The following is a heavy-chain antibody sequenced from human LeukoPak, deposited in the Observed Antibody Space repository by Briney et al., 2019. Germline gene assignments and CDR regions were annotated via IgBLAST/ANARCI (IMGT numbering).Heavy chain of an antibody. CDR2: ISSNGGTT. V-gene: IGHV3-64*01. Sequence: GGSLRLSCAASGFTFSSHAVNWVRQAPGKGLEYVSAISSNGGTTYYANSVKGRFTISRDNSKNTLYLQVNSLRAEDTAVYYCAGLPHYGGNSGYDYWGQGTLVTVSS. D-gene: IGHD4-23*01. J-gene: IGHJ4*02. CDR3: AGLPHYGGNSGYDY. CDR1: GFTFSSHA.